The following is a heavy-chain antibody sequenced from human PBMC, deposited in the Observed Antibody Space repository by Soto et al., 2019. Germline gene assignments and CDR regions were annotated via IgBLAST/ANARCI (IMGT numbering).Heavy chain of an antibody. D-gene: IGHD3-10*01. V-gene: IGHV4-59*01. J-gene: IGHJ6*02. Sequence: QVQLQESGPGLVKPSETLSLTCTVSGGSISSYYWSWIRQPPGKGLEWIGYIYYSGSTNYNPSLKSRVTISVDTSKNQFSLKLSSVTAADTAVYYCAREAMVRGPYGMDVWGQGTTVTVSS. CDR1: GGSISSYY. CDR2: IYYSGST. CDR3: AREAMVRGPYGMDV.